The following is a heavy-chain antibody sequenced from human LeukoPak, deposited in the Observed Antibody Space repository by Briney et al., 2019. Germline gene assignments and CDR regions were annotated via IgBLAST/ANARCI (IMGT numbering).Heavy chain of an antibody. J-gene: IGHJ4*02. D-gene: IGHD3-22*01. CDR2: IYSGGST. CDR3: ARGTENNYYYDSSGYGY. CDR1: GFTVSSNY. Sequence: PGGSLRLSCAASGFTVSSNYMSWVRQAPGKGLEWVSVIYSGGSTYYADSVKGRFTISRDNSKNTLYLQMNSLRAEDTAVYYCARGTENNYYYDSSGYGYWGQGALVTVSS. V-gene: IGHV3-66*01.